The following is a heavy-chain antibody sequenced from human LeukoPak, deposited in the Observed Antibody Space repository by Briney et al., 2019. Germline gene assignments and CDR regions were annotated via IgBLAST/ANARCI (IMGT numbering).Heavy chain of an antibody. CDR3: ARGTGTTNFDY. D-gene: IGHD1-1*01. J-gene: IGHJ4*02. V-gene: IGHV4-61*02. Sequence: SETLSLTCTVSGGSVSSGSYYWSWIRQPAGKGLEWIGRIYPSGSTIYPSGTTHYNPSLKSRVTISVDTSKNQFSLKVDSVTAADAAVYFCARGTGTTNFDYWGQGTLVTVSS. CDR1: GGSVSSGSYY. CDR2: IYPSGSTIYPSGTT.